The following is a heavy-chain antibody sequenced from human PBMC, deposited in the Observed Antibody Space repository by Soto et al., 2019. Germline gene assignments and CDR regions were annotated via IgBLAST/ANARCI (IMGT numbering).Heavy chain of an antibody. D-gene: IGHD6-13*01. Sequence: EVQLVESGGGLVQPGGSLRLSCAASGFTFSNYWMYWVRQAPGKGLVWVSRVNNDGTDTTHADSVKGRFTISRDNAENTLYLQMDSLRAEDTAVYYCARGGLQHALDVWGQGSTVSVSS. CDR2: VNNDGTDT. CDR3: ARGGLQHALDV. CDR1: GFTFSNYW. V-gene: IGHV3-74*03. J-gene: IGHJ6*02.